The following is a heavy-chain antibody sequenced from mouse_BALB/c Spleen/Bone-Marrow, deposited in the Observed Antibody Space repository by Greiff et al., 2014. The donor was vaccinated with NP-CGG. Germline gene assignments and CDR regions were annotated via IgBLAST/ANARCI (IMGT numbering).Heavy chain of an antibody. CDR1: GFSLTSYG. J-gene: IGHJ2*01. V-gene: IGHV2-5-1*01. CDR2: IWRGGST. CDR3: AKTDY. Sequence: VKLQESGPSLVQPSQSLSITCTVSGFSLTSYGVHWVRQSPGKGLEWLGVIWRGGSTDYNAAFMPRLSITKDNSKSQVFFKMNSLQADDTAIYYCAKTDYWGQGTTLTVSS.